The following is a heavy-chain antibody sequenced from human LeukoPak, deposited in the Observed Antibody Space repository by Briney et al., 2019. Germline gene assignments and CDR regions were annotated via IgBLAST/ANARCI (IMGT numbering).Heavy chain of an antibody. J-gene: IGHJ4*02. D-gene: IGHD6-19*01. V-gene: IGHV4-39*01. CDR2: IYYSGST. CDR3: ARQHSSGWQGDLDY. Sequence: SETLSLTCTVSGGSISSSSYYWGWIRQPPGKGLEWIGSIYYSGSTYYNPSLKSRVTISVDTSKNQFSLKLSSVTAADTAVYYCARQHSSGWQGDLDYWGQGTLVTVSS. CDR1: GGSISSSSYY.